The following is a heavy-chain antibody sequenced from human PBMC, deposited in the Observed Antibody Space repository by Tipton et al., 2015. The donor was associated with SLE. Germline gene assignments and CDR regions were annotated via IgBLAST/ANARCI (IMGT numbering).Heavy chain of an antibody. Sequence: SLRLSCAASGFTFSGSAMHWVRQASGKGLEWVGRIRSKTNNYATEYAASVKGRFTISRDDSKNTLYLQMNSLRAEDTAVYYCAKGGYVLVVYALDYWGQGTLVTVSP. V-gene: IGHV3-73*01. J-gene: IGHJ4*02. D-gene: IGHD2-8*02. CDR1: GFTFSGSA. CDR2: IRSKTNNYAT. CDR3: AKGGYVLVVYALDY.